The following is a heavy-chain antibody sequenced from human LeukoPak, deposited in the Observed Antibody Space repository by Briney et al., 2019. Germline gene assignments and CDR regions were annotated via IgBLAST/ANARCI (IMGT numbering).Heavy chain of an antibody. J-gene: IGHJ4*02. CDR2: IYYSGST. CDR3: AGHYLNLYGSGCYYNFDY. D-gene: IGHD3-10*01. CDR1: GGSISSSSYY. Sequence: TSETLSLTCTVSGGSISSSSYYWGWIRQPAGKGLEWIGSIYYSGSTYYNPSLKSRVTISVDTSKNQFSLKLSSVTAADTAVYYCAGHYLNLYGSGCYYNFDYWGQGTLVTVSS. V-gene: IGHV4-39*01.